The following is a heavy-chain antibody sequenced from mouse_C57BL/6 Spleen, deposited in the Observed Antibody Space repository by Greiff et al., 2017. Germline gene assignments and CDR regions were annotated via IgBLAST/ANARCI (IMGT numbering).Heavy chain of an antibody. CDR3: ARQTGTYWFAY. Sequence: EVMLVESGGGLVKPGGSLKLSCAASGFTFSSYTMSWVRQTPEKRLEWVATISGGGGNTYYPDSVKGRFTISRDNAKNTLYLQMSSLRAEDTALYYCARQTGTYWFAYWGQGTLVTVSA. D-gene: IGHD4-1*01. V-gene: IGHV5-9*01. J-gene: IGHJ3*01. CDR1: GFTFSSYT. CDR2: ISGGGGNT.